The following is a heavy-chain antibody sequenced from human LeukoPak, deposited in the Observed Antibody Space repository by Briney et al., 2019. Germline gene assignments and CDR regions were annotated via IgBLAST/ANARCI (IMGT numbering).Heavy chain of an antibody. V-gene: IGHV4-4*07. CDR3: ARDVGQVRGVIPYYNWFDP. D-gene: IGHD3-10*01. Sequence: SETLSLTCTVSGGSISSYYWSWIRQPAGKGLEWIGRIYTSGSTNYNPSLKSRVTMSVDTSKNQFSLKLSSVTAADTAVYYCARDVGQVRGVIPYYNWFDPWRQGTLVTVSS. CDR2: IYTSGST. J-gene: IGHJ5*02. CDR1: GGSISSYY.